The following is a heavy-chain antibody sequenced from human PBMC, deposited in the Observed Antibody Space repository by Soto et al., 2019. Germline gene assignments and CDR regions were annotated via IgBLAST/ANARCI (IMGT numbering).Heavy chain of an antibody. J-gene: IGHJ4*02. CDR3: ARARGAYYDYIFPY. Sequence: ASVKVSCKASGYTFTGYYMHWVRQAPGQGLEWMGWINPNSGGTNYAQKFQGWVTMTRDTSISTAYMELSRLRSDDTAVYYCARARGAYYDYIFPYWGQGTLVTLSS. CDR2: INPNSGGT. V-gene: IGHV1-2*04. D-gene: IGHD3-16*01. CDR1: GYTFTGYY.